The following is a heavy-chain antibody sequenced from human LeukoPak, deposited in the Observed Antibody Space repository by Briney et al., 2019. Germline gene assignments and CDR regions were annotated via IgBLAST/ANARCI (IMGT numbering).Heavy chain of an antibody. CDR1: GGSISSYY. Sequence: PSETLSLTCTVSGGSISSYYWSWIRQPPGKGLEWIGYIYYSGSTNYNPSLKSRVTISVDTSKNQSSLKLSSVTAADTAVYYCARDHLGSPTPRMDVWGQGTTVTVSS. CDR3: ARDHLGSPTPRMDV. CDR2: IYYSGST. V-gene: IGHV4-59*01. J-gene: IGHJ6*02. D-gene: IGHD1-26*01.